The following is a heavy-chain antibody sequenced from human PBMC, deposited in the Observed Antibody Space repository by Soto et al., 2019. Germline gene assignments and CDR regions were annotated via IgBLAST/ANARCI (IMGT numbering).Heavy chain of an antibody. J-gene: IGHJ4*02. Sequence: SETLSLTCAVYGGSFSGYYWSWIRQPPGKGLEWIGEINHSGSTNYNPSLKSRVTISVDTSKNQFSLKLSSVTAADTAVYYCARGRSSSSWYDYWGQGTLVTVSS. CDR2: INHSGST. V-gene: IGHV4-34*01. CDR1: GGSFSGYY. D-gene: IGHD6-13*01. CDR3: ARGRSSSSWYDY.